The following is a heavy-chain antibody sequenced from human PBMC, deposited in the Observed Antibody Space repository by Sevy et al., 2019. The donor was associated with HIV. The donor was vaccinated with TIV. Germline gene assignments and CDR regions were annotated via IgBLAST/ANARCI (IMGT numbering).Heavy chain of an antibody. V-gene: IGHV3-7*01. CDR3: AREGLYYYDSERHYDDAFDM. J-gene: IGHJ3*02. CDR1: GFTFSSHY. D-gene: IGHD3-22*01. Sequence: GGSLRLSCAASGFTFSSHYMSWVRQAPGKGLEWVANIKQDGSDKFYVESVKGRFTISRDNAKNSLYLQLSSLGAEDTAMYFCAREGLYYYDSERHYDDAFDMWGPGTMVTVSS. CDR2: IKQDGSDK.